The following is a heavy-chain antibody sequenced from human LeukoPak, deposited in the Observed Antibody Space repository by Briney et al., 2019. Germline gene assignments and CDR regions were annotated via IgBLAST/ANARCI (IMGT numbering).Heavy chain of an antibody. CDR3: ARDRYYYFRWGAFDI. D-gene: IGHD3-3*01. J-gene: IGHJ3*02. CDR1: GFTFSSYW. CDR2: IKQDGSEK. Sequence: GGSLRLSCAASGFTFSSYWMSWVRQAPGKGLEWVANIKQDGSEKYYVDSVKDRFTISRDNAKNSLYLQMNSLRAEDTAVYYCARDRYYYFRWGAFDIWGQGTMVTVSS. V-gene: IGHV3-7*01.